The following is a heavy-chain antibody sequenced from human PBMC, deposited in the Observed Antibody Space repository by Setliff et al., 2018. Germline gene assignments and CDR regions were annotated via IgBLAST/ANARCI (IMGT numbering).Heavy chain of an antibody. CDR3: ARSRRPRRLQSDFDH. CDR1: GFTFRSYE. D-gene: IGHD6-25*01. J-gene: IGHJ4*02. Sequence: GGSLRLSCAASGFTFRSYEMNWVRQTPGKGLEWVSYINSGGSKVYYADSVKGRFTISRDNAKSSLFLQMNSLRGEDTAVYYCARSRRPRRLQSDFDHWGQGTLVTVSS. V-gene: IGHV3-48*03. CDR2: INSGGSKV.